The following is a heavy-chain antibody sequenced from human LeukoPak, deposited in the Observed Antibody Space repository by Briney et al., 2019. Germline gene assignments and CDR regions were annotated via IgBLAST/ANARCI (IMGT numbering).Heavy chain of an antibody. CDR3: ARDLFPYGSGKRGWFDP. D-gene: IGHD3-10*01. V-gene: IGHV4-59*01. CDR2: IYYSGST. Sequence: PSETLSLTCTVSGGSISSYYWSWIRQPPGKGLEWIGYIYYSGSTNYNPSLKSRVTISVDTSKNQFSLKLSSVTAADTAVYYCARDLFPYGSGKRGWFDPWGQGTLVTVSS. CDR1: GGSISSYY. J-gene: IGHJ5*02.